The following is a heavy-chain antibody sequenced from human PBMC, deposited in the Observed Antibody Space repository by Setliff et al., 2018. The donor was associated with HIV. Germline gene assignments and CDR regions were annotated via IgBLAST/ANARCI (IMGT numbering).Heavy chain of an antibody. V-gene: IGHV3-48*03. Sequence: PGGSLRLSCAASGFTSRSYEMNWVRQAPGKGLEWVSYISSSGNIIYYADSVKGRFTISRDNAKNSLYLQMNSLRAEDTAVYYCASHPSVYGPPFDYWGQGTLVTVSS. J-gene: IGHJ4*02. CDR3: ASHPSVYGPPFDY. D-gene: IGHD2-8*01. CDR2: ISSSGNII. CDR1: GFTSRSYE.